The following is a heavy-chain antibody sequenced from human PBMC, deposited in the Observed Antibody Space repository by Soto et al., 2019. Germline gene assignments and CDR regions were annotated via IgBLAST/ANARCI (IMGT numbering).Heavy chain of an antibody. CDR1: GFTFSSYG. CDR2: ISYDGSNK. Sequence: QVQLVESGGGVVQPGRSLRLSCAASGFTFSSYGMHWVRQAPGKGLEWVAVISYDGSNKYYADSVKGRFTISRDNSKNTLYRQMNSLRAEDTAVYYCAKEGYSYGFNWFDPWGQGTLVTVSS. V-gene: IGHV3-30*18. J-gene: IGHJ5*02. CDR3: AKEGYSYGFNWFDP. D-gene: IGHD5-18*01.